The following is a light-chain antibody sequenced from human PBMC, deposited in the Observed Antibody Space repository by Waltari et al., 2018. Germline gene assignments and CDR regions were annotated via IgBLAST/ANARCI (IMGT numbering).Light chain of an antibody. V-gene: IGKV3-20*01. Sequence: EHVLTQSPGTLPLSPGASATLSCRTSQSVTRALAWYQQKPGQAPRLLIYGASNRATGIPDRFSGSGSGTDFSLTISSLEPEDFAVYYCQHYLRLPVTFGQGTKVEVK. CDR3: QHYLRLPVT. CDR1: QSVTRA. CDR2: GAS. J-gene: IGKJ1*01.